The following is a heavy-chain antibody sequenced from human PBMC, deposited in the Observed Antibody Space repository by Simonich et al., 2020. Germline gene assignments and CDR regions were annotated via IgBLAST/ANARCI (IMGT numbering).Heavy chain of an antibody. CDR2: ISYDGINK. CDR3: ARDLGSSYYFDY. Sequence: GGGVVQPGRSLRLSCAASGFTFSSYAMHWVRQAPGKGLGGVAVISYDGINKNYPDSVKGRFTISRDNSKNTLYLQMNSLRAEDTAVYYCARDLGSSYYFDYWGQGTLVTVSS. J-gene: IGHJ4*02. D-gene: IGHD6-6*01. V-gene: IGHV3-30*07. CDR1: GFTFSSYA.